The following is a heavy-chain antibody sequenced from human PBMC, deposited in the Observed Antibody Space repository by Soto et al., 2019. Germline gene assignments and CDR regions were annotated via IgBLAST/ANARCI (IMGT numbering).Heavy chain of an antibody. J-gene: IGHJ6*02. CDR1: GGSISSGDYC. CDR3: ATGGYYCDVYGMDV. Sequence: SETLSLTCTVSGGSISSGDYCWSWMRQAPGKGLEWIRYIYYSGSTYYNPSLKSRVTTSVDTSKNQFSLKLSSVTAAYSAVYYCATGGYYCDVYGMDVWGQGTTVTVSS. V-gene: IGHV4-30-4*01. D-gene: IGHD3-16*01. CDR2: IYYSGST.